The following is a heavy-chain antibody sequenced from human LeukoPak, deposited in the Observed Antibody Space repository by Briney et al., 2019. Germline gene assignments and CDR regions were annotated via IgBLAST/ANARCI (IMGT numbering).Heavy chain of an antibody. CDR2: IYTSGST. CDR3: ASGGGDCSGGSCYPPEY. J-gene: IGHJ4*02. V-gene: IGHV4-61*02. Sequence: SETLSLTCTVSGGSISSGSYYWSWIRQPAGKGLEWIGRIYTSGSTNYNPSLKSRVTISVDTSKNQFSLKLSSVTAADTAVYYCASGGGDCSGGSCYPPEYWGQGTLVTVSS. CDR1: GGSISSGSYY. D-gene: IGHD2-15*01.